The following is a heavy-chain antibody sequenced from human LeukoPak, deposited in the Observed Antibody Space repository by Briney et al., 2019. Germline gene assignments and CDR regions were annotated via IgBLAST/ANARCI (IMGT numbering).Heavy chain of an antibody. CDR1: GYTFTRYY. V-gene: IGHV1-46*01. CDR3: ARGRTTGELDF. CDR2: INPSGGST. D-gene: IGHD4-11*01. J-gene: IGHJ4*02. Sequence: ASVKVSCKASGYTFTRYYMHWVRQAPGQGLEWMGIINPSGGSTGYAQKFQGRVTFSTDESTSTAYMELSSLRSEDTAVYYCARGRTTGELDFWGQGTLVTVSS.